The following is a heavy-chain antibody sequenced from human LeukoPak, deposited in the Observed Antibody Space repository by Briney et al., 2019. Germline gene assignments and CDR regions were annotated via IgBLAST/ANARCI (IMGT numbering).Heavy chain of an antibody. CDR2: IYYSGST. Sequence: PSETLSLTCTVSGGSISSSSYYWGWIRQPPGKGLEWIGSIYYSGSTYYNPSLKSRVTISVDTSKNQFSLKLTSVTAADTAVYYCARDGYSYGNYYFDYWGQETLVTVSS. CDR1: GGSISSSSYY. J-gene: IGHJ4*02. CDR3: ARDGYSYGNYYFDY. D-gene: IGHD5-18*01. V-gene: IGHV4-39*07.